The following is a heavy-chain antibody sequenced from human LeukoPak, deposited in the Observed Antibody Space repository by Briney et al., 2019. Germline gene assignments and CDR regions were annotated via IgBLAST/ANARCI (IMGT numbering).Heavy chain of an antibody. Sequence: KTSETLSLTCTISGDSISSYYWSWIRQPAGKGLERIGRVYISGSTSYNSSLKSRVTISLDKSKNQFSLKLSSVTAADTAVYYCARYSRGWYWYFDLWGRGTPVTVSS. CDR2: VYISGST. CDR1: GDSISSYY. V-gene: IGHV4-4*07. D-gene: IGHD6-19*01. CDR3: ARYSRGWYWYFDL. J-gene: IGHJ2*01.